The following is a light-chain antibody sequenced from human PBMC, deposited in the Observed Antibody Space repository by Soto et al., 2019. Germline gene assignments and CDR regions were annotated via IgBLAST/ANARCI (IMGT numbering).Light chain of an antibody. J-gene: IGLJ1*01. CDR3: TSYTSISLYV. CDR1: SSDVGGYNY. CDR2: EVS. V-gene: IGLV2-14*01. Sequence: QSVLTQPASVSGSPGQSITISCTGTSSDVGGYNYVSWYQQHPGKAPKLMIYEVSNRPSEVSNRFSGSKSGNTASLTISGLQAVDEADYYCTSYTSISLYVFGTGTKLTVL.